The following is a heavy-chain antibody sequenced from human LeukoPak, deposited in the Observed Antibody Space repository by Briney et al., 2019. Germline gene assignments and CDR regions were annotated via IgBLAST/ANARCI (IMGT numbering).Heavy chain of an antibody. D-gene: IGHD6-13*01. J-gene: IGHJ4*02. V-gene: IGHV5-10-1*01. CDR2: IDPSDSYT. Sequence: GESLGISCKGSGYSLTSYWISWVRQMPGKGLEWMGRIDPSDSYTNYSPSFQGHVTISADKSISTAYLQWSSLKASDTAMYYCARHNEQQLAEFDYWGQGTLVTVSS. CDR1: GYSLTSYW. CDR3: ARHNEQQLAEFDY.